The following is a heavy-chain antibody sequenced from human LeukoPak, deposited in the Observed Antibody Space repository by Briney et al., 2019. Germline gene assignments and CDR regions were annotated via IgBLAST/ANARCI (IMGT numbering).Heavy chain of an antibody. CDR1: GFIFSSYW. CDR3: ARRSINHQAVDY. J-gene: IGHJ4*02. V-gene: IGHV3-74*01. CDR2: INSDGSST. Sequence: GGSLRLSCAASGFIFSSYWMHWVRQAPGKGLVWVSRINSDGSSTSYADSVKGRFTISRDNAKNTLYLQMNSLRAEDTAVYYCARRSINHQAVDYWGQGTLVTVSS.